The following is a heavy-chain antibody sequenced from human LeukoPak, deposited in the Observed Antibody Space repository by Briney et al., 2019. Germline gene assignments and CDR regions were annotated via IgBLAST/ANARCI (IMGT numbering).Heavy chain of an antibody. J-gene: IGHJ6*04. D-gene: IGHD3-10*01. CDR3: ARGGCYGSGSHLKHRCYYGMDV. Sequence: SETLSLTCAVYGGSFSGYYWSWIRQPPGKGLEWIGEINHSGSTNYNPSLKSRVTISVDTSKNQFSLKLSSVTAADTAVYYCARGGCYGSGSHLKHRCYYGMDVWGKGTTVTVSS. V-gene: IGHV4-34*01. CDR2: INHSGST. CDR1: GGSFSGYY.